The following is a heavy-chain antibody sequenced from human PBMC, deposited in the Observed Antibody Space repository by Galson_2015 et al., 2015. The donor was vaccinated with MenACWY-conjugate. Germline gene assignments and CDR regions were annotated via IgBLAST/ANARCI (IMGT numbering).Heavy chain of an antibody. D-gene: IGHD6-19*01. CDR1: GFTFSSYA. V-gene: IGHV3-23*01. Sequence: SLRLSCAASGFTFSSYAMSWVRQAPGKGLEWVSVITGNGDSIYYADSVKGRFTISRDNSKSTLDLQMNSLRAEDTAVYFCAKWDSSGRTGYNYYGMDVWGQGTTLTVSS. J-gene: IGHJ6*02. CDR2: ITGNGDSI. CDR3: AKWDSSGRTGYNYYGMDV.